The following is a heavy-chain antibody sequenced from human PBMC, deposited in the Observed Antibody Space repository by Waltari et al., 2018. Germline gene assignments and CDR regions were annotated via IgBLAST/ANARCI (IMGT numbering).Heavy chain of an antibody. CDR2: INPNSGGT. J-gene: IGHJ3*02. Sequence: QVQLVQSGAEVKKPGASVKVSCKASGYTFTGYYMHWVRQAPGQGLEWMGRINPNSGGTNYAQKFQGRVTMTRDTSISTAYMELSRLRSDDTAVYYCARAPTANYYDSSGYYYVRAFDIWGQGTMVTVSS. CDR1: GYTFTGYY. CDR3: ARAPTANYYDSSGYYYVRAFDI. V-gene: IGHV1-2*06. D-gene: IGHD3-22*01.